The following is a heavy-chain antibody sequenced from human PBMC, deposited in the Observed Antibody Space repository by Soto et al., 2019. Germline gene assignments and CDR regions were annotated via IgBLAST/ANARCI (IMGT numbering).Heavy chain of an antibody. CDR3: ASMIGDPVLSFDS. V-gene: IGHV4-59*01. CDR2: IFYSGST. CDR1: GGSISSYY. D-gene: IGHD3-10*02. Sequence: QVQLQESGPGLVKPSETLSLTCTVSGGSISSYYWSWIRQPPGKGLEWIGFIFYSGSTRYNPSLKSRLTISIYTSEYQFSLRLNSVTAADTAVYYCASMIGDPVLSFDSWGQGTLVAVSS. J-gene: IGHJ5*01.